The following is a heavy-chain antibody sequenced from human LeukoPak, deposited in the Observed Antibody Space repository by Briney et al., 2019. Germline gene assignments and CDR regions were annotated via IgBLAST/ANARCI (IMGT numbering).Heavy chain of an antibody. Sequence: GGSLRLSCAASGFTFSSYSMNWVRQAPGKGLEWVSYISSSSSTIYYADSVKGRFTISRDNAKNSLYLQMNSLRAEDTAVYYCARDPLLVGGPIDAFDIWGQGTMVTVSS. CDR3: ARDPLLVGGPIDAFDI. D-gene: IGHD2-8*02. J-gene: IGHJ3*02. CDR1: GFTFSSYS. V-gene: IGHV3-48*01. CDR2: ISSSSSTI.